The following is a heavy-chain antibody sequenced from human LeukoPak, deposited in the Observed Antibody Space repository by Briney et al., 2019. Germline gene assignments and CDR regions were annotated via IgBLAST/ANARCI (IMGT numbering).Heavy chain of an antibody. Sequence: PSETLSLTCTVSGYSISSGHYWGWVRQAPGKGLEWVSYISSSGSTIYYADSVKGRFTISRDNAKNSLYLQMNSLRAEDTAVYYCARDSILPGDIAAAGILNDYWGQGTLVTVSA. D-gene: IGHD6-13*01. V-gene: IGHV3-11*04. CDR3: ARDSILPGDIAAAGILNDY. J-gene: IGHJ4*02. CDR1: GYSISSGHY. CDR2: ISSSGSTI.